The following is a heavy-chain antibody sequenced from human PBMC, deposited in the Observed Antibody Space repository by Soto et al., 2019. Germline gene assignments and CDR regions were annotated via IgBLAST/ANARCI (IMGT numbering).Heavy chain of an antibody. CDR2: SWHDGRHL. J-gene: IGHJ4*02. Sequence: PGGSLRLSCAVSGFTLDTYGMHWVRQSVGQGKKWVAVSWHDGRHLDYADSVRGRFTVFRDDSKNTLFLEMNGLRGDDTAVYYCARDWGACTPGECYSHGFDLWGQETLVTLA. CDR1: GFTLDTYG. V-gene: IGHV3-33*01. CDR3: ARDWGACTPGECYSHGFDL. D-gene: IGHD2-21*01.